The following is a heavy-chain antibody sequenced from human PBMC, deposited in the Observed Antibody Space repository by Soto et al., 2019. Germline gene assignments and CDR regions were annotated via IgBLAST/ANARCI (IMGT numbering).Heavy chain of an antibody. CDR2: IYWDDDK. Sequence: QITLKESGPTLVKPTQTLTLTCTVSGFSLMTYGVGVGWFRQPPGKALEWLALIYWDDDKRYRPSLKSRVTITMDSCNIQAVLTMTNMDPVDTATYHSAHTVPSVPHWEIVNYWGQGTLVTVS. D-gene: IGHD5-12*01. CDR3: AHTVPSVPHWEIVNY. J-gene: IGHJ4*02. CDR1: GFSLMTYGVG. V-gene: IGHV2-5*02.